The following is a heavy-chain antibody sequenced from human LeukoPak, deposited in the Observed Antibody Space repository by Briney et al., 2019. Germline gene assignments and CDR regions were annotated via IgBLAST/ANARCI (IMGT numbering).Heavy chain of an antibody. CDR3: ARDIGATSSGWFDP. Sequence: GGSLRLSCAASGFTFSSYSMIWVRQAPGKGLEWVSSISSSSSYIYYADSVKGRFTISRDNAKNSLYLQMNSLRAEDTAVYYCARDIGATSSGWFDPWGQGTLVTVSS. D-gene: IGHD6-19*01. J-gene: IGHJ5*02. V-gene: IGHV3-21*01. CDR1: GFTFSSYS. CDR2: ISSSSSYI.